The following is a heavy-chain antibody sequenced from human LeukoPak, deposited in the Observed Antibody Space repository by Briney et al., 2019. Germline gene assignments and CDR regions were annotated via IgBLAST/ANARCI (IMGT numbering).Heavy chain of an antibody. CDR2: IYYSGST. J-gene: IGHJ5*02. V-gene: IGHV4-39*01. CDR1: GGSISSSSYY. D-gene: IGHD2-15*01. CDR3: ARRSRSGWFDP. Sequence: SETLSLTCTVSGGSISSSSYYWGWIRQPPGKGLEWIGSIYYSGSTYYNPSLKSRVTISVDTSKNQFSLKLSSVTAADTAVYYCARRSRSGWFDPWGQGTLVTVSS.